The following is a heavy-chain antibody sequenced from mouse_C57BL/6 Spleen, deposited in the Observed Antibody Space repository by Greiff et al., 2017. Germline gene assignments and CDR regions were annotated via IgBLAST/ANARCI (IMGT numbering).Heavy chain of an antibody. CDR3: ARVYYGNYIDY. J-gene: IGHJ2*01. D-gene: IGHD2-1*01. V-gene: IGHV5-4*03. Sequence: EVKLVESGGGLVKPGGSLKLSCAASGFTFSSYAMSWVRQTPEKRLEWVATISDGGSYTYYPDNVKGRFTISRDNAKNNLYLQMSHLKSEDTAMYYCARVYYGNYIDYWGQGTTLTVSS. CDR1: GFTFSSYA. CDR2: ISDGGSYT.